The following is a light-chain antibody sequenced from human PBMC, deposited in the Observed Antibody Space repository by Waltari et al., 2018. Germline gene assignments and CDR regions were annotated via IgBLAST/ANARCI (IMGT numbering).Light chain of an antibody. J-gene: IGLJ3*02. CDR3: QSYDISLSGWV. Sequence: YQKLPGTAPKLLIYGSINRPSGVPDRFSGSRSDTSASLTITGLQAEDEADYYCQSYDISLSGWVFGGGTKLTVL. V-gene: IGLV1-40*01. CDR2: GSI.